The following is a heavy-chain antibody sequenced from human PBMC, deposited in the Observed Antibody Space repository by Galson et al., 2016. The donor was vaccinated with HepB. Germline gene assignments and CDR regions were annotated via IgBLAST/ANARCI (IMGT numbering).Heavy chain of an antibody. CDR1: GYTFTNYW. Sequence: SGAEVKKPGESLKISCKGSGYTFTNYWIGWVRQMPGKGLEWMGITYPGDSDTRYNPSFHGQVPISADKSSSTAYLQWRSLKASDTGMYYCARHGGIASAGSGDYNWFGPWGQGTLVTVSS. D-gene: IGHD6-13*01. CDR2: TYPGDSDT. J-gene: IGHJ5*02. V-gene: IGHV5-51*01. CDR3: ARHGGIASAGSGDYNWFGP.